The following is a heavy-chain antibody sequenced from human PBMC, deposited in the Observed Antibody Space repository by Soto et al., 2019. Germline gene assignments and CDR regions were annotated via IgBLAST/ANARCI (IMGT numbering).Heavy chain of an antibody. CDR1: SGPDRSHN. J-gene: IGHJ6*02. Sequence: QVQLQQSGPRLVKPSETLSLTCTVSSGPDRSHNWGWIRQPPGRGLEWIGYVYYTGDTAYNPSLRGWVTISAATSTNDISLALNSVTAADTAVYYCVRQGIDYLHGLVDVWGQGTTVSVSS. CDR3: VRQGIDYLHGLVDV. CDR2: VYYTGDT. V-gene: IGHV4-59*08. D-gene: IGHD4-17*01.